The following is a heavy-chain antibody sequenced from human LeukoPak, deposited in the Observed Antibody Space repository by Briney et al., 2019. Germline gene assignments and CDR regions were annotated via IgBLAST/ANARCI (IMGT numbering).Heavy chain of an antibody. Sequence: SETLSLTCAVSGGSISSSNWWSWVRQPPGKGLEWIGEIYHSGSTNYNPSLKSRVTISVDKSKNQFSLKLSSVTAADTAVYYRARAAFTSGYYSVYWGQGTLVTVSS. CDR2: IYHSGST. CDR1: GGSISSSNW. V-gene: IGHV4-4*02. CDR3: ARAAFTSGYYSVY. D-gene: IGHD3-22*01. J-gene: IGHJ4*02.